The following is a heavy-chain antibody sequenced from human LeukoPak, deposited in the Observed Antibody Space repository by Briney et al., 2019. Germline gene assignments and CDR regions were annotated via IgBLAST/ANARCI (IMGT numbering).Heavy chain of an antibody. V-gene: IGHV3-30*03. CDR1: GFTFSSYS. CDR3: ARDFDLPDTTPAY. CDR2: ISYDGSNK. Sequence: GGSLRLSCAASGFTFSSYSMNWVRQAPGKGLEWVAVISYDGSNKYYADSVKGRFTISRDNSKNTLYLQMNSLRAEDTAVYYCARDFDLPDTTPAYWGQGTLVTVSS. D-gene: IGHD3-9*01. J-gene: IGHJ4*02.